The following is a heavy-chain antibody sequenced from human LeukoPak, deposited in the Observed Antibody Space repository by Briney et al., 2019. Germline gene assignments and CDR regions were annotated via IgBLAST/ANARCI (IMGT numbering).Heavy chain of an antibody. CDR3: AREVYYGSGSTPTTDY. CDR1: GYTFASYG. Sequence: GASVTVSCKATGYTFASYGISWVRQAPGQGLEWMGWISVYNGNTNYAQKLQGRVTMTTDTSTRTAYMELRSLRSDDTAVYYCAREVYYGSGSTPTTDYWGQGTLVTVSS. V-gene: IGHV1-18*01. D-gene: IGHD3-10*01. J-gene: IGHJ4*02. CDR2: ISVYNGNT.